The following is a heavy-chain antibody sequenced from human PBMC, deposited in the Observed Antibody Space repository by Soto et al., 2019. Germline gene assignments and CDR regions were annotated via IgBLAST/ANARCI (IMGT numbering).Heavy chain of an antibody. Sequence: SENLSCTASGYTFTRYGISWVRQAPGQGIEWMGGIIPIFGTANYAQKFQGRVTITADESTSTAYMELSSLRSEDTAVYYCAGGTERRKVPVHTAMVYDCFYSRGRGTLVT. V-gene: IGHV1-69*13. CDR1: GYTFTRYG. D-gene: IGHD5-18*01. J-gene: IGHJ5*01. CDR3: AGGTERRKVPVHTAMVYDCFYS. CDR2: IIPIFGTA.